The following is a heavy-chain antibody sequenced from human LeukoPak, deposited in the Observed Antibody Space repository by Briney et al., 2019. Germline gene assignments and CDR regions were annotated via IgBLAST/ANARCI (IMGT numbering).Heavy chain of an antibody. Sequence: SETLSLTCAVYGGSFSGYYWSWIRQPPGKGLEWIGETNHSGSTNYNPSLKSRVTMSVDTSKNQFSLKLSSVTAADTAVYYCARDDSSSWYGNFDYWGQGTLVTVSS. D-gene: IGHD6-13*01. CDR2: TNHSGST. V-gene: IGHV4-34*01. CDR1: GGSFSGYY. CDR3: ARDDSSSWYGNFDY. J-gene: IGHJ4*02.